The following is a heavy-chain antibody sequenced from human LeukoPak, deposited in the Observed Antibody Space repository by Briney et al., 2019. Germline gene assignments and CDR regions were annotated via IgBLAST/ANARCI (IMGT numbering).Heavy chain of an antibody. Sequence: SETPSLTCTVSGGSISSYYWSWIRQPPGKGLEWIGYIYYSGSTNYNPSLKSRVTISVDTSKNQFSLKLSSVTAADTAVYYCARYSSSWLDYWGQGTLVTVSS. CDR3: ARYSSSWLDY. D-gene: IGHD6-13*01. V-gene: IGHV4-59*01. J-gene: IGHJ4*02. CDR1: GGSISSYY. CDR2: IYYSGST.